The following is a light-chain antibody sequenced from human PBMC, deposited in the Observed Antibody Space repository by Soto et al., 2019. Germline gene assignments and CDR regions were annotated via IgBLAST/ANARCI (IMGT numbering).Light chain of an antibody. CDR3: CSYTSSNTYV. Sequence: QSALAQPASVSGSPGQSITISCTGTSSDVGGYNYVSWYQHHPGKVPQLMIYDVSNRPSGVSNRFSGSKSGNTASLTISGLQAEDEADYYCCSYTSSNTYVFGTGTKVTVL. V-gene: IGLV2-14*03. J-gene: IGLJ1*01. CDR1: SSDVGGYNY. CDR2: DVS.